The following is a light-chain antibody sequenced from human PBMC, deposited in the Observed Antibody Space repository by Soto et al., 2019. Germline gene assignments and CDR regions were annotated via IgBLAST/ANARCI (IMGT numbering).Light chain of an antibody. CDR1: QSVSSY. V-gene: IGKV3-11*01. Sequence: DIVLTQSPATLSLSPGERATLSCRASQSVSSYLAWYQQKPGQAPRLLIYDASSRATGIPARFSGSGSGTDLTLTISSLGPEDFAVYCCQQRSNWPVTFGQGTRVEIK. J-gene: IGKJ1*01. CDR3: QQRSNWPVT. CDR2: DAS.